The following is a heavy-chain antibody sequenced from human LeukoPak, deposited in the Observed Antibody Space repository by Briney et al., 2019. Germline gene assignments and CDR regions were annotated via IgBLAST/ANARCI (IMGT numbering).Heavy chain of an antibody. CDR2: IIPIFGTA. Sequence: SVKVSCKASGGTFSSYAISWVRQAPGRGLEWMGGIIPIFGTANYAQKFQGRVTITADESTSTAYMELSSLRSEDTAVYYCARDRWVIVPAAIGDYYYYYYMDVWGKGTTVTVSS. D-gene: IGHD2-2*02. V-gene: IGHV1-69*01. J-gene: IGHJ6*03. CDR3: ARDRWVIVPAAIGDYYYYYYMDV. CDR1: GGTFSSYA.